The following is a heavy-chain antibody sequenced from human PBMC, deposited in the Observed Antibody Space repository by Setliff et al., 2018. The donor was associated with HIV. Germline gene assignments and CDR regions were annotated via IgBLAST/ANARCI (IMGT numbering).Heavy chain of an antibody. D-gene: IGHD5-18*01. CDR3: ARVTYFYYYYMDV. CDR1: GYSISSGYY. V-gene: IGHV4-38-2*01. Sequence: SETLSLTCAVSGYSISSGYYWGWIRQPPGKGLEWIGSIYHSGSTYYNPSLKSRVTISVDTSKNQFSLKLKSVTAADTAVYYCARVTYFYYYYMDVWGKGTTVTVSS. CDR2: IYHSGST. J-gene: IGHJ6*03.